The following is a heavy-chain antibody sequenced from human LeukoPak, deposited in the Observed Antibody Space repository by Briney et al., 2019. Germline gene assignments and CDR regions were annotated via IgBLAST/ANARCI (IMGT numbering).Heavy chain of an antibody. CDR2: IRYDGSNK. V-gene: IGHV3-30*02. Sequence: PGGSLRLSCAASGFTFSSYGMHWVRQAPGKGLEWAAFIRYDGSNKYYADSVKGRFTISRDNSKNTLYLQMNSLRAEDTAVYYCAKVEYRYCSSTSCYGFDYWGQGTLVTVSS. D-gene: IGHD2-2*01. CDR1: GFTFSSYG. J-gene: IGHJ4*02. CDR3: AKVEYRYCSSTSCYGFDY.